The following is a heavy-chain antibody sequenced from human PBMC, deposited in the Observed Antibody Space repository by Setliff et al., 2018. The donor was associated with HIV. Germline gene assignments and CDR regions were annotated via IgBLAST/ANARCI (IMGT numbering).Heavy chain of an antibody. CDR3: AKGGRRQRLVWFGELLGNDDFEI. D-gene: IGHD3-10*01. CDR1: GITFINAA. J-gene: IGHJ3*02. Sequence: GGSLRLSCVTSGITFINAAMAWVRQAPGKGPEWISFIYSGSSSAVFADSVKGRFTISRDNSNNMLYLQMNSLRPEDTAVYYCAKGGRRQRLVWFGELLGNDDFEIWGQGTMVTVSS. CDR2: IYSGSSSA. V-gene: IGHV3-23*03.